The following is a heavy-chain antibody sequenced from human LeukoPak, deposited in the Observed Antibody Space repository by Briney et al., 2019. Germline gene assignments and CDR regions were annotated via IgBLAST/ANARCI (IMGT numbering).Heavy chain of an antibody. CDR2: IYYSGST. CDR3: ARHASVDGNWPRPLDY. Sequence: SETLSLTCTVSGGSISSSPYYWGWIRQPPGKGLEWIGNIYYSGSTYYNPSLKTRVTISVGTSKNQFSLKLTSVTAADTAVYYCARHASVDGNWPRPLDYWGQGSLVTVSS. D-gene: IGHD6-19*01. J-gene: IGHJ4*02. CDR1: GGSISSSPYY. V-gene: IGHV4-39*01.